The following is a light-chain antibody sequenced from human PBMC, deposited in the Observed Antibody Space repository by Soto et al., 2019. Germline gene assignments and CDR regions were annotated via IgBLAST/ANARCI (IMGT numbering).Light chain of an antibody. CDR2: AAS. V-gene: IGKV1-8*01. CDR1: KGISSY. J-gene: IGKJ2*01. Sequence: AIRMTQSPSSLSASTGDRVTITCRASKGISSYLAWYQQKPGKAPKLLIYAASTLQSGVPSRFSGSGSGTEFTLTISCLQSEDFAAYYCQQYYSYPPFFGQGTKLEIK. CDR3: QQYYSYPPF.